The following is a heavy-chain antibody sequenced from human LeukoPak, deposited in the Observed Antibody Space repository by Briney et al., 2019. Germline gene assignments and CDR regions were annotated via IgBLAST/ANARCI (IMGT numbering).Heavy chain of an antibody. J-gene: IGHJ4*02. Sequence: GGSLRLSCAASGFTFSNYAMHWVRQAPGKGLEWVSAISGSGGNTYYADSVKGRFTISRDNSKNTLYLQMNSLRAEDTAVYYCAKVGVLAGSKYFDYWGQGTLVTVSS. CDR1: GFTFSNYA. CDR3: AKVGVLAGSKYFDY. CDR2: ISGSGGNT. D-gene: IGHD3-10*01. V-gene: IGHV3-23*01.